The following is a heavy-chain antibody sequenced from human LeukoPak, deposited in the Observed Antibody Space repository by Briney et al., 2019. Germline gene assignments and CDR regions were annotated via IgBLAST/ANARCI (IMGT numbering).Heavy chain of an antibody. D-gene: IGHD1-26*01. CDR2: IRSKAYGGTT. CDR1: GFTFGDYA. V-gene: IGHV3-49*03. Sequence: PGRSLGLSCTASGFTFGDYAMSWFRQAPGKGLEWVGFIRSKAYGGTTEYAASVKGRFTISRDDSKSIAYLQMNSLKTEDTAVYYCTRVKGSYYPNLQFDYWGQGTRVTVSS. CDR3: TRVKGSYYPNLQFDY. J-gene: IGHJ4*02.